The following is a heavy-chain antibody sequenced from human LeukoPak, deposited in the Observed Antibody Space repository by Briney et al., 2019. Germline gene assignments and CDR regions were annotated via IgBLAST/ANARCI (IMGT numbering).Heavy chain of an antibody. J-gene: IGHJ4*02. Sequence: ESGPTLVKPPQPLTLTCTFSGFSLSTSGVGVGWIRQPPGKALEWLALIYWDDDKRYSPSLKSTLTITKDTSKNQVVLTMTNMDPVDTATYYCAHGHEYVWGSYRYTTFDYWGQGTLVTVFS. V-gene: IGHV2-5*02. CDR2: IYWDDDK. CDR3: AHGHEYVWGSYRYTTFDY. D-gene: IGHD3-16*02. CDR1: GFSLSTSGVG.